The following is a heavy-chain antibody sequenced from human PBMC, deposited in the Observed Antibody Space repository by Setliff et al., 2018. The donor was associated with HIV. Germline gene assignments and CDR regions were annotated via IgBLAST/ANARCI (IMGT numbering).Heavy chain of an antibody. CDR3: ARSVMTTTNYFDS. CDR2: IYHSGNT. V-gene: IGHV4-38-2*02. J-gene: IGHJ4*02. Sequence: SETLSLTCTVSGYSISSDYWWGWIRQPPGKGLEWIGSIYHSGNTYYNPSLKSRVIISVDMSKNQFSLKLTSVTAADTAVFYCARSVMTTTNYFDSWGQGTMVTVSS. D-gene: IGHD4-4*01. CDR1: GYSISSDYW.